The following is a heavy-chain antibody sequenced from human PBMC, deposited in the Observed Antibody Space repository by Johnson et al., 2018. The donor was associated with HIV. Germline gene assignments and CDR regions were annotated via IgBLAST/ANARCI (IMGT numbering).Heavy chain of an antibody. CDR1: GFTFSSYA. J-gene: IGHJ3*02. Sequence: QVQLVESGGGVVQPGGSLRLSCAASGFTFSSYAMHWVRQSPGKGLEWVAFVRYDGSNKYYADSVKGRFTISRDNSKNTLYLQMNSLRAEDTAVYYCARDTTTVDLGAFDIWGQGTMVTVSS. D-gene: IGHD4-23*01. V-gene: IGHV3-30*02. CDR2: VRYDGSNK. CDR3: ARDTTTVDLGAFDI.